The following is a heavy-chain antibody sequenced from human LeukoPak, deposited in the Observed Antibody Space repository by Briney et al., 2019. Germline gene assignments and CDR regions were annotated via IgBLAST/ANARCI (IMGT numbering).Heavy chain of an antibody. Sequence: QPGGSLRLSCAASGFTFSSYWMSWVRQAPGKGLEWVANIKQDGSEKYYVDSVKGRFTISRDNAKNSLYLQMNSLRAEDTAVFYCARGNVPTNVAAVGFDYWGQGTLVTVSS. D-gene: IGHD6-13*01. CDR1: GFTFSSYW. CDR2: IKQDGSEK. CDR3: ARGNVPTNVAAVGFDY. J-gene: IGHJ4*02. V-gene: IGHV3-7*01.